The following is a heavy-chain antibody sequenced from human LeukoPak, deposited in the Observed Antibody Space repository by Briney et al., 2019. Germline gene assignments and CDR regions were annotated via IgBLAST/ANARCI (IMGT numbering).Heavy chain of an antibody. V-gene: IGHV3-48*01. J-gene: IGHJ3*02. CDR1: GFTFSSYS. CDR3: ARDRVVRALGAFDI. CDR2: ISSSSSTI. Sequence: PGGSLRLSCAASGFTFSSYSMNWVRQAPGKGLEWVSYISSSSSTIYYADSVKGRFTISRDNAKNSLYLQMNSLRAEDTAVYYCARDRVVRALGAFDIWGQGTMVTVSS. D-gene: IGHD4-23*01.